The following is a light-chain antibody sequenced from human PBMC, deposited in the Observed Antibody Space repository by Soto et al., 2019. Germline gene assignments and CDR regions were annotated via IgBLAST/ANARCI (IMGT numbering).Light chain of an antibody. CDR1: QNIHTN. V-gene: IGKV3-11*01. CDR3: QQRSNWPGT. Sequence: EIVMTQSPATLSVSPGERATLSCRAGQNIHTNLAWYQQKPGQAPRLLIYDASNRATGIPGRFSGSGSGTDFTLTISSLDPKDFAVYYCQQRSNWPGTFGLGTKVDIK. CDR2: DAS. J-gene: IGKJ1*01.